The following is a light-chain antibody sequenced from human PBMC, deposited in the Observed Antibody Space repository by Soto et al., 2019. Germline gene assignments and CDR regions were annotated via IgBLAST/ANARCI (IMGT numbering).Light chain of an antibody. CDR2: CAS. CDR3: QQHCNWPLT. J-gene: IGKJ1*01. CDR1: QSVSSSY. Sequence: EIVLTQSPSTLSSSAGERATLSCRASQSVSSSYLAWYQQKPRQAPRLLIYCASSSATSIPDRFSGSGSGTDDTLTTISLEHHDFVVNYYQQHCNWPLTFGQGTKVDNK. V-gene: IGKV3D-20*02.